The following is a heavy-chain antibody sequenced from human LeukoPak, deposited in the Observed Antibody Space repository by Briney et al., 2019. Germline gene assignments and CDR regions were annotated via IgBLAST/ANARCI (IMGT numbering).Heavy chain of an antibody. D-gene: IGHD3-22*01. V-gene: IGHV4-34*01. CDR1: GGSFSGSY. CDR2: VNHSGST. CDR3: ARYYDSSGSGDYYFDY. Sequence: SETLSLTCAVYGGSFSGSYWNWIRQPPGKGLEWIGEVNHSGSTHYNPSLKSRVTISVDTSRNQFSLKLSFVTAADTAVYYCARYYDSSGSGDYYFDYWGQGTLVTVSS. J-gene: IGHJ4*02.